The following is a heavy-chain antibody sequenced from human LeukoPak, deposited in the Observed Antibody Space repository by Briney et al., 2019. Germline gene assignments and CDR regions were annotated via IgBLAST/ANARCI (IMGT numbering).Heavy chain of an antibody. J-gene: IGHJ4*02. Sequence: ASVKVSCKASGYTFTSYHMHWVRQAPGQGLEWMGIVNPSGGSSTYAQKFQGRVTMTRDTSTSTVYMELSSLRSEDTAVYYCARASDIVYYFDYWGQGTLVTVSS. CDR3: ARASDIVYYFDY. V-gene: IGHV1-46*01. CDR1: GYTFTSYH. CDR2: VNPSGGSS. D-gene: IGHD2-15*01.